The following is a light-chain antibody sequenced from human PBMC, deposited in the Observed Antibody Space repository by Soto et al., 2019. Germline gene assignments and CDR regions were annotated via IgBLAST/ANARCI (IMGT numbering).Light chain of an antibody. Sequence: DIQMTQSPSSLSASVGDRVALTCRASQSISNYLNWYQQRPGKAPKLLIYDASSLQSGVPSRFSASGSGTHFTLTINSLQPEDFATYYCQQSYSSPLTFGGGTKVEIK. J-gene: IGKJ4*01. CDR2: DAS. V-gene: IGKV1-39*01. CDR1: QSISNY. CDR3: QQSYSSPLT.